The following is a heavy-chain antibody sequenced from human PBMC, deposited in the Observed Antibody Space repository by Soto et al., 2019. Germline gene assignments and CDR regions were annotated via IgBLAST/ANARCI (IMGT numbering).Heavy chain of an antibody. Sequence: SXXTLSLGFTVSGGSISSYYWSWIRQPPGKGLEWIGYIYDSGSTNYNPSLKSRVTISVDTSKNQFYLKLTSVTAADTAVYYCAAPPRYWGQGTLVTVSS. CDR1: GGSISSYY. CDR3: AAPPRY. D-gene: IGHD6-6*01. J-gene: IGHJ4*02. V-gene: IGHV4-59*01. CDR2: IYDSGST.